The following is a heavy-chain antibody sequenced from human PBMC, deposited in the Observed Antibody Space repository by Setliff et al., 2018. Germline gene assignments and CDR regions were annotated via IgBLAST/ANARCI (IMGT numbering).Heavy chain of an antibody. CDR1: GYTFTNYA. CDR3: ARDRPPGDILTNYYYYMDV. CDR2: TIPIFGTA. J-gene: IGHJ6*03. V-gene: IGHV1-69*05. D-gene: IGHD3-9*01. Sequence: GASVKVSCKASGYTFTNYAMHWVRQAPGQGLEWMGGTIPIFGTANYAHKFQGRVTIITDESTSTAYMELSSLRSEDTAVYYCARDRPPGDILTNYYYYMDVWGKGTTVTVSS.